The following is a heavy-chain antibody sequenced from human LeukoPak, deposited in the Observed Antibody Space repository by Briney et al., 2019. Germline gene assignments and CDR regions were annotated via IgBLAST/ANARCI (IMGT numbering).Heavy chain of an antibody. CDR1: GGSISSSNW. Sequence: PSETLSLTCAVSGGSISSSNWWSWVRQPPGKGLEWIGEIYHSGSTNYNPSLKSRVTISVDKSKNQFSLKLSSVTAADTAVYYCARDKGSYSSSWRPSAVLEAREDGPYDYWGQGTLVTVSS. CDR2: IYHSGST. J-gene: IGHJ4*02. CDR3: ARDKGSYSSSWRPSAVLEAREDGPYDY. V-gene: IGHV4-4*02. D-gene: IGHD6-13*01.